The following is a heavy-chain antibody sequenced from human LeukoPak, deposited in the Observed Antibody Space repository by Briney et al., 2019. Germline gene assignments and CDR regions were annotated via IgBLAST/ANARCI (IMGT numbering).Heavy chain of an antibody. CDR1: GYTFTTYY. D-gene: IGHD2-2*01. CDR2: INPSDGAT. V-gene: IGHV1-46*01. J-gene: IGHJ4*02. CDR3: ARDSLQVLVPASIFDY. Sequence: ASVKVSCKASGYTFTTYYIHWVRQAPGQGLEWMGMINPSDGATTYAQRFQGRVTMTRDMSTTTVYMDLRSLRSEDTAVYFCARDSLQVLVPASIFDYWGQGTLVTVSS.